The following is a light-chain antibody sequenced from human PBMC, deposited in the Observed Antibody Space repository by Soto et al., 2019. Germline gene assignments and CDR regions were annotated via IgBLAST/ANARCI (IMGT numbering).Light chain of an antibody. J-gene: IGKJ1*01. CDR3: QQYVTSPWA. CDR1: QSLSSIY. Sequence: EIVLTQSPGTLSLSPGERATLSCRASQSLSSIYLAWYQQKPGQAPRLLIYGASSRATGIPDRFSGSWSGTDFTLSISRLEPEDFAVYYCQQYVTSPWAFGQGTKVAIE. CDR2: GAS. V-gene: IGKV3-20*01.